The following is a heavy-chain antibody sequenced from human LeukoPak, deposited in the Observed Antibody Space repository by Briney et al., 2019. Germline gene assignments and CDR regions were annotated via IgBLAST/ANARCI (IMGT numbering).Heavy chain of an antibody. CDR3: ARDRYDSSGYLYYFDY. J-gene: IGHJ4*02. CDR1: GFTFSSYA. D-gene: IGHD3-22*01. CDR2: ISYDGSNK. Sequence: GRSLRLSCAASGFTFSSYAMHWVRQAPGKGLEWVAVISYDGSNKYYADSVKGRFTISRDNSKNTLYLQMNSLRAEDTAVYYFARDRYDSSGYLYYFDYWGQGTLVTVSS. V-gene: IGHV3-30-3*01.